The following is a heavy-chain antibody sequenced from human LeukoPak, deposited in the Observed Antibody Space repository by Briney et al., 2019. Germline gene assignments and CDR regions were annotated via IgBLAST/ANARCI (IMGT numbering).Heavy chain of an antibody. V-gene: IGHV3-64*01. Sequence: GGSLRLSCAASGFTFSSYAMHWVRHAPGEGLEYVSSISSNGGSTYYANSVKGRFTISRDNSKNTLYFQMGSLRAEDMAVYYCARGSPVTTADYWGQGTLVTVSS. J-gene: IGHJ4*02. CDR1: GFTFSSYA. CDR2: ISSNGGST. D-gene: IGHD4-17*01. CDR3: ARGSPVTTADY.